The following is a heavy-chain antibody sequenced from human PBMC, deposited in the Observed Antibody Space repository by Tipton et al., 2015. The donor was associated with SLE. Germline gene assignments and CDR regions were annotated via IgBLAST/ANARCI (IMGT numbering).Heavy chain of an antibody. Sequence: TLSLTCTVSGYSISSGYYWGWIRQPPGKGLEWIGSIYHSGSTYYNSSLRSRVTISVDTSENQFSLKLSSVTAADTAVYYCARDSPISSWALDIWGQGTMVTVSS. J-gene: IGHJ3*02. CDR2: IYHSGST. D-gene: IGHD6-13*01. CDR3: ARDSPISSWALDI. CDR1: GYSISSGYY. V-gene: IGHV4-38-2*02.